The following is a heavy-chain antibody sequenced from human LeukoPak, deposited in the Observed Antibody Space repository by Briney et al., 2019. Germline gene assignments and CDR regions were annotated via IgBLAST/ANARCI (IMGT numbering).Heavy chain of an antibody. Sequence: GGSLRLSCAASGFTFSSYAMHWVRQAPGKGLEWVAVISYDGSNKYYADSGKGRFTISRDNSKNTLYLQMSSLRAEDTAVYYCARVASPTYYDFWSDPSYYSYMDVWGKGTTVTISS. J-gene: IGHJ6*03. V-gene: IGHV3-30*04. CDR2: ISYDGSNK. CDR1: GFTFSSYA. D-gene: IGHD3-3*01. CDR3: ARVASPTYYDFWSDPSYYSYMDV.